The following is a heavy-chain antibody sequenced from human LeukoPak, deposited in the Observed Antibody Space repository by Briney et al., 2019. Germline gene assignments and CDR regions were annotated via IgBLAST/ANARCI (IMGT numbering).Heavy chain of an antibody. CDR2: ISPYDGNT. V-gene: IGHV1-18*01. CDR3: VRVWPPNAVDRGMTYSDFTALDV. CDR1: NYTFASYG. J-gene: IGHJ3*01. Sequence: GASVKVSCQASNYTFASYGLSWVRQAPGQGLQWVGWISPYDGNTNYAQRFQARVTMSIDKSTRTVYMELRRLRLDDTAVYYCVRVWPPNAVDRGMTYSDFTALDVWGQGTTVIVSS. D-gene: IGHD1-20*01.